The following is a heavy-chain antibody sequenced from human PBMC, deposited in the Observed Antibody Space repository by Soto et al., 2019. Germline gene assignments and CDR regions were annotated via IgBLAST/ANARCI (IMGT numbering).Heavy chain of an antibody. CDR2: INPDNGST. J-gene: IGHJ1*01. CDR1: GDTFTTYY. Sequence: QVQLVQSGAEVKKPGTSVKISCKTSGDTFTTYYLQWVRQAPGRGLEWMGIINPDNGSTNYAQKLRGIVTMTRDTSASTVYMDLTSLRSEDTAVDFCARGLGVGRGVRLQHWGQGTLVTVSS. V-gene: IGHV1-46*04. CDR3: ARGLGVGRGVRLQH. D-gene: IGHD1-26*01.